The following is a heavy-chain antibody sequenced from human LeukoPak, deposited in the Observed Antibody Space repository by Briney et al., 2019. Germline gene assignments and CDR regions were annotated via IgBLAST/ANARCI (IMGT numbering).Heavy chain of an antibody. D-gene: IGHD3-3*02. Sequence: SETLSLTCTVSSYSISSGYYWGGIRQPPGKGLEWIGSIYHSGSTYYNPSLKSRVTISVDTSKNQFSLRLSSVTAADTAVYYCARVPHGETIFGVLLYWFDPWGQGTLVTVSS. V-gene: IGHV4-38-2*02. CDR2: IYHSGST. CDR1: SYSISSGYY. J-gene: IGHJ5*02. CDR3: ARVPHGETIFGVLLYWFDP.